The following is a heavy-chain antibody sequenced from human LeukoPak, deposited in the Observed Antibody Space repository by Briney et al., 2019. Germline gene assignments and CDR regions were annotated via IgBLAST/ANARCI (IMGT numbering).Heavy chain of an antibody. Sequence: GGXLRLSCAASGFTSTRYWMAWVRQAPGKGLEWVANIKQDGREQYHVDSVRGRVTMSRDDTKKKVFLQMDSLRVEDTAVYYCARVSRSGYYGEYWGQGTTVTVSS. CDR3: ARVSRSGYYGEY. CDR2: IKQDGREQ. J-gene: IGHJ4*02. D-gene: IGHD3-3*01. CDR1: GFTSTRYW. V-gene: IGHV3-7*01.